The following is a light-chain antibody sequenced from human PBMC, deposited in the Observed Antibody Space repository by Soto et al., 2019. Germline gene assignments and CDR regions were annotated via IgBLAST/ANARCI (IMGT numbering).Light chain of an antibody. J-gene: IGLJ3*02. CDR2: EDN. Sequence: QSVLTQPASVSGSPGQSITISCTGTSSDVGSYNLVSWYQQHPGKAPKLMIYEDNKRPSGVSNRFSGSKSGNTASLTISGLQAEDEAHYYCCSYAPISTVVFGGGTKPPS. CDR3: CSYAPISTVV. V-gene: IGLV2-23*01. CDR1: SSDVGSYNL.